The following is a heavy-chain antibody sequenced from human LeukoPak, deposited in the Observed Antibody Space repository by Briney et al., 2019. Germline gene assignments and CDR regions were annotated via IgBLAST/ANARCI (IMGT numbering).Heavy chain of an antibody. CDR1: GYTFTGYY. CDR2: INPNSGDT. V-gene: IGHV1-2*02. Sequence: GASVKVSCKASGYTFTGYYIHWVRQAPGQGLEWMGWINPNSGDTYNAQKLQGRVTMTRDTSISTAYMELSRLRFDDTAVYYCARDRYYGSGSYYSFNWFDPWGQGTLVTVSS. CDR3: ARDRYYGSGSYYSFNWFDP. J-gene: IGHJ5*02. D-gene: IGHD3-10*01.